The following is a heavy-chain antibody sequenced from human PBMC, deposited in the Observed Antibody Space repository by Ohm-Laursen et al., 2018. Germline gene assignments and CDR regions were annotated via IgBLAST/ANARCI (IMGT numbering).Heavy chain of an antibody. V-gene: IGHV3-48*03. CDR1: GFTFSSYE. D-gene: IGHD4-17*01. Sequence: SLRLSCAVTGFTFSSYEMNWVRQAPGKGLEWVSYISSSGSTIYYADSVKGRFTISRDNAKNSLYLQMNSLRAEDTAVYYCARVSTVTTPEDYWGQGTLVTVSS. J-gene: IGHJ4*02. CDR2: ISSSGSTI. CDR3: ARVSTVTTPEDY.